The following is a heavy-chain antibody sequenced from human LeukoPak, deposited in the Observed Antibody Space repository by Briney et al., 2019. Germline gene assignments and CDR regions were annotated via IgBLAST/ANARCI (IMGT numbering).Heavy chain of an antibody. CDR1: GYTFTSYA. D-gene: IGHD3-22*01. CDR2: INTNTGNP. V-gene: IGHV7-4-1*02. CDR3: ARDHDYYDSSGFPDY. Sequence: ASVKVSCTASGYTFTSYAMNWVRQAPGQGLEWMGWINTNTGNPTYAQGFTGRFVFSLDTSVSTAYLQISSLKAEDTAVYYCARDHDYYDSSGFPDYWGQGTLVTVSS. J-gene: IGHJ4*02.